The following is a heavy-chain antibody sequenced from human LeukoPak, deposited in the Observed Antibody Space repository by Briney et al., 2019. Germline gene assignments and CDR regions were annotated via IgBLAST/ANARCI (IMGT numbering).Heavy chain of an antibody. D-gene: IGHD6-13*01. CDR3: ARDLHTTGYSSSWHLGDY. Sequence: ASVKVSCKASGYTSTSYYMHWVRQAPGQGLEWMGIINPSGGSTSYAQKFQGRVTMTRDTSTSTVYMELSSLRSEDTAVYYCARDLHTTGYSSSWHLGDYWGQGTLVTVSS. CDR1: GYTSTSYY. J-gene: IGHJ4*02. CDR2: INPSGGST. V-gene: IGHV1-46*01.